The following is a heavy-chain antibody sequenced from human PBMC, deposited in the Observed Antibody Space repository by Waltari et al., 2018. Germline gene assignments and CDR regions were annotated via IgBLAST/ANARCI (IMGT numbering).Heavy chain of an antibody. CDR3: AKGRSYGHSLAN. CDR2: IHSGGNT. CDR1: GFDVSSSY. J-gene: IGHJ4*02. V-gene: IGHV3-53*01. Sequence: EVQLVESGGGLLQRGGSLRLSCAGSGFDVSSSYMNWVRQAPGKGLGWVSGIHSGGNTYYADSVKGRFTISRDNSKNTLYLQMNSLRAENTAVYYCAKGRSYGHSLANWGQGTLVTVSS. D-gene: IGHD4-17*01.